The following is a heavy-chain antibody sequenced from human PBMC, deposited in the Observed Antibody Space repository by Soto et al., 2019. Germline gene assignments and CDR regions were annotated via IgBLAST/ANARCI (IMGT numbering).Heavy chain of an antibody. J-gene: IGHJ3*02. V-gene: IGHV1-18*01. D-gene: IGHD3-10*01. CDR3: ARVVYYGSGSYYADAFDI. Sequence: PSVKVSCKASGYTFTSYGISWVRQAPGQGLEWMGWISAYNGNTNYAQKLQGRVTMTTDTSTSTAYMELRSLRSDDTAVYYCARVVYYGSGSYYADAFDIWGQGTMVTVSS. CDR2: ISAYNGNT. CDR1: GYTFTSYG.